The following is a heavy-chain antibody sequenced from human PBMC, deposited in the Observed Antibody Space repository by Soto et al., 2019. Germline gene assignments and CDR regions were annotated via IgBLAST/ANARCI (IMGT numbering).Heavy chain of an antibody. V-gene: IGHV1-69*13. Sequence: SVKVSCKASGGTFSSYAISWVRQAPGQGLEWMGGIIPIFGTANYAQKFQGRVTITADESTSTAYMELRSLRSDDTVVYYCARFGPGIAASRSDYWGQGTLVTVSS. CDR2: IIPIFGTA. CDR3: ARFGPGIAASRSDY. J-gene: IGHJ4*02. CDR1: GGTFSSYA. D-gene: IGHD6-13*01.